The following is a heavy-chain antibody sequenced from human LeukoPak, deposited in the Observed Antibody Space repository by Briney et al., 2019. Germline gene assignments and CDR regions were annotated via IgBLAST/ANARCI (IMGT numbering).Heavy chain of an antibody. CDR3: VKDIVVVPAEGAVDP. D-gene: IGHD2-2*01. CDR1: GFTFSSYA. Sequence: PGGSLRLSCSASGFTFSSYAMHWVRQAPGKGQEHVSAISSNGGSTYYADSVKGRFTISRDNSKNTLYLQMSSLRAEDTAVYYCVKDIVVVPAEGAVDPCGQGTLVTVSS. V-gene: IGHV3-64D*06. J-gene: IGHJ5*02. CDR2: ISSNGGST.